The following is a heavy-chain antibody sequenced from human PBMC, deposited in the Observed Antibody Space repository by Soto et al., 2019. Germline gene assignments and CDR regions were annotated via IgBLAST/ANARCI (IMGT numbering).Heavy chain of an antibody. CDR3: ATSPSPIPSTYGFVEDFNL. Sequence: QVQVVQSGAEVRKPGSSVKVSCKVSGGTFKSYEISWVRQAPGQGLEWVGGIIPMFRTPNYAQKFQGTVTITADESTSTAYMELTSLRSEDTAIYCCATSPSPIPSTYGFVEDFNLGGQGTLGIVSS. J-gene: IGHJ3*01. V-gene: IGHV1-69*12. CDR1: GGTFKSYE. D-gene: IGHD3-10*01. CDR2: IIPMFRTP.